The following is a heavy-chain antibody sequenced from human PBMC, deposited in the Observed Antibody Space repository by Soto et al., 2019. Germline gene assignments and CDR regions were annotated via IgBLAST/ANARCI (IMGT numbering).Heavy chain of an antibody. Sequence: EVQLVESGGGLVQPGRSLRLSCAASGFTFDDYAMHWVRQAPGKGLEWVSGISWNSGSIGYVDSVKGRFTISRDNAKNSLYLQMNSLRAEDTALYYCAKLRLVGKQWLWSTFDYWGQGTLVTVSS. CDR2: ISWNSGSI. D-gene: IGHD6-19*01. V-gene: IGHV3-9*01. CDR1: GFTFDDYA. J-gene: IGHJ4*02. CDR3: AKLRLVGKQWLWSTFDY.